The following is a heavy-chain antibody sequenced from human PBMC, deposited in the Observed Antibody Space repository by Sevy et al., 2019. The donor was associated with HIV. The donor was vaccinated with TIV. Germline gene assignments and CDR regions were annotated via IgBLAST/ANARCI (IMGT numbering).Heavy chain of an antibody. V-gene: IGHV1-2*06. CDR1: GYTFTGYY. D-gene: IGHD6-13*01. CDR3: ARYRIAPIAKNYYYYGMDV. Sequence: ASVKVSCKASGYTFTGYYMHWVRQAPGQGLEWMGRINPNSGDTNYAQKFQGRVTITRDTSISTAYMELSRLRSDDTAVYYCARYRIAPIAKNYYYYGMDVWGQGTTVTVSS. J-gene: IGHJ6*02. CDR2: INPNSGDT.